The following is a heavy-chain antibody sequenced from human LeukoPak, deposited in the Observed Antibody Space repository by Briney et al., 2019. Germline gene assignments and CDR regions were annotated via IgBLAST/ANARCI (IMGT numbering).Heavy chain of an antibody. Sequence: GGSLRLSCAASGLTFSSSWMHWVRRAPGKGLLWVSRINSDGVSTNYADSVRGRFTISRDNAKNTSYLQMNSLRAEDTAVYFCARSLSSASRVDFWGQGTLVTVSS. V-gene: IGHV3-74*01. J-gene: IGHJ4*02. D-gene: IGHD5/OR15-5a*01. CDR2: INSDGVST. CDR3: ARSLSSASRVDF. CDR1: GLTFSSSW.